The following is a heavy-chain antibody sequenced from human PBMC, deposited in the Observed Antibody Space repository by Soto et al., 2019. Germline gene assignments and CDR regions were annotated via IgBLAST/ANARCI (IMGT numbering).Heavy chain of an antibody. V-gene: IGHV1-46*01. J-gene: IGHJ5*02. D-gene: IGHD3-22*01. CDR2: INPSGGST. CDR3: ARAAPRYYDSSGYYGSDWFDP. Sequence: EASVKVSCKASGYTFTSYYMHWVRQAPGQGLEWMGIINPSGGSTSYAQKFQGRVTMTRDTSTSTVYMELSSLRSEDTAVYYCARAAPRYYDSSGYYGSDWFDPWGQGTLVTVSS. CDR1: GYTFTSYY.